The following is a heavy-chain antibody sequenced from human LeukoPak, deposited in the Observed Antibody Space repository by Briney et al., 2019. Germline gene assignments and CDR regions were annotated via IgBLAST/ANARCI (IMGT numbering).Heavy chain of an antibody. CDR1: GYRFNTYG. CDR2: INTDNGKT. J-gene: IGHJ1*01. CDR3: ARDRGGSYFQA. V-gene: IGHV1-18*01. Sequence: GASVKVSCKAPGYRFNTYGITWVRQAPGQGLEWMGWINTDNGKTNYAHRLQGRVTVTKDTSTSTSYMELRSLTSDDTAVYYCARDRGGSYFQAWGQGTLVTVSS. D-gene: IGHD1-26*01.